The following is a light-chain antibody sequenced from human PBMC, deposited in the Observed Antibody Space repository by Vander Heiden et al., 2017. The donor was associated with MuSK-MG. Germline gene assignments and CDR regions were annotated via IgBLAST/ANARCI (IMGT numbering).Light chain of an antibody. CDR1: SSNIGSNT. CDR3: AAWDDSLNGLWV. Sequence: QSVLTQPPSASGTPGQRVTISCSGSSSNIGSNTVNWYQQLPGTAPKLLIYSNNQRPSGVPDRFSGSKSGTSASLAISGLQSEDEADYYCAAWDDSLNGLWVFGGGTKL. CDR2: SNN. J-gene: IGLJ3*02. V-gene: IGLV1-44*01.